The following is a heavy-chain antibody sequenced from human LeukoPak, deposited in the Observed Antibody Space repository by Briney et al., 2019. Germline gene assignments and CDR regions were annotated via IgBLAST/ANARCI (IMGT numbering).Heavy chain of an antibody. CDR1: GFTFSSYA. CDR2: ISGSGST. V-gene: IGHV3-23*01. D-gene: IGHD1-26*01. Sequence: GGSLRLSCAASGFTFSSYAMRWVRQAPGKGLEWVSAISGSGSTYYADSVKGRFTISRDNSKNTLYLQMNSLRAEDTAVYYCAKDLIVHFYYYYGMDVWGQGTTVTVSS. CDR3: AKDLIVHFYYYYGMDV. J-gene: IGHJ6*02.